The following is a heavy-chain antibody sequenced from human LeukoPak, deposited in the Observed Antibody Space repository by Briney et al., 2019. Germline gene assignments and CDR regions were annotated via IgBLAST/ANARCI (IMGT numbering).Heavy chain of an antibody. J-gene: IGHJ5*02. V-gene: IGHV4-34*01. CDR1: GGSFSGYY. Sequence: SGTLSLTCAVSGGSFSGYYWTWIRQPPGKGLEWVCEINHSGRANYNPSLKSGVSTSVDTSKTQCSLRQSSVTAADTAVYYCARLRGATVAHNWFDPWGKGTLVTVSS. CDR2: INHSGRA. D-gene: IGHD6-19*01. CDR3: ARLRGATVAHNWFDP.